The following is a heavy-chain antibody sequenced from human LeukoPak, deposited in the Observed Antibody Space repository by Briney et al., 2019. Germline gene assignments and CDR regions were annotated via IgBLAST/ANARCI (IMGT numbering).Heavy chain of an antibody. V-gene: IGHV1-2*02. D-gene: IGHD3-22*01. CDR2: INPNSGGT. CDR1: GGTFSSYT. Sequence: GSSVKVSCKASGGTFSSYTISWVRQAPGQGLEWMGWINPNSGGTNYAQKFQGRVTMTRDTSISTAYMELSRLRSDDTAVYYCARVPYYDLYYFDYWGQGTLVTVSS. J-gene: IGHJ4*02. CDR3: ARVPYYDLYYFDY.